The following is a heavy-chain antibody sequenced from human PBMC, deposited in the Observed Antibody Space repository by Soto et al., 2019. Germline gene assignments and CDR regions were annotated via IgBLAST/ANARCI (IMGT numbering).Heavy chain of an antibody. V-gene: IGHV4-39*01. CDR1: GGSISSSTFY. J-gene: IGHJ5*02. Sequence: LSETLSLTCTVSGGSISSSTFYWGWIRQPPGKGLEWVGTIYYSRNTYYNPSLKSRVTISVDTSKNQLSLKLNSVTAADTAVYYCAAGGVPNVGWFDPWGQGTLVTVSS. D-gene: IGHD3-16*01. CDR3: AAGGVPNVGWFDP. CDR2: IYYSRNT.